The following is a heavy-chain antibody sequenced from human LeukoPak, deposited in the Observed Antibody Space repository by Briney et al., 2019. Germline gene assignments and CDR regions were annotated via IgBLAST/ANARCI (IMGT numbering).Heavy chain of an antibody. CDR3: ARGALYDDSSAY. V-gene: IGHV1-69*05. J-gene: IGHJ4*02. D-gene: IGHD3-22*01. Sequence: ASVKVSCKASGGTFSSYAISWVRQAPGQGLEWMGGIIPIFGTANYAQKFQGRVTITTDESTSTAYMELSSLRSEDTAVYYCARGALYDDSSAYWGQGTLVTVSS. CDR1: GGTFSSYA. CDR2: IIPIFGTA.